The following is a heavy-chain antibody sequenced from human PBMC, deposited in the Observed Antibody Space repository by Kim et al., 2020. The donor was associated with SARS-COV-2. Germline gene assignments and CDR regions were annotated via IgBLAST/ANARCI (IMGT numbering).Heavy chain of an antibody. CDR2: ST. J-gene: IGHJ4*02. V-gene: IGHV4-34*01. D-gene: IGHD4-17*01. CDR3: ARGYDDYGAD. Sequence: STNYTPSLKSRVTISVDTSKNPFSLKLSSVTAADTAVYYCARGYDDYGADWGQGTLVTVSS.